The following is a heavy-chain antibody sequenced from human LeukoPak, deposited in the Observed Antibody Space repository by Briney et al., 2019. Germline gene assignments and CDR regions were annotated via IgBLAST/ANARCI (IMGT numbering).Heavy chain of an antibody. Sequence: PSETLSLTCTVSGGSISSYYWSWIRQPPGRGLEWIGYIYYIGSTNYNPSLKSRVTISVDTSKNQFSLKLSSVTAADTAVYYCARYGRSGSYYPFDYWGQGTLVTVSS. J-gene: IGHJ4*02. CDR2: IYYIGST. D-gene: IGHD1-26*01. V-gene: IGHV4-59*01. CDR3: ARYGRSGSYYPFDY. CDR1: GGSISSYY.